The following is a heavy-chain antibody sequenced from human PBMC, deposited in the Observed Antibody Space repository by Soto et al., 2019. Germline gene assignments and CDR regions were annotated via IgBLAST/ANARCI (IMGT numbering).Heavy chain of an antibody. CDR3: ARHATYYDILSGYYFDY. D-gene: IGHD3-9*01. J-gene: IGHJ4*02. CDR2: ISPGDSDT. CDR1: GYSFSGYK. V-gene: IGHV5-51*01. Sequence: GESLKISCHGSGYSFSGYKIGWVRQVPGKGLEWMGIISPGDSDTKYSQSFQGQVTISADKSISTAFLQWNSLKASDTAMYYCARHATYYDILSGYYFDYWGQGTLVTVSS.